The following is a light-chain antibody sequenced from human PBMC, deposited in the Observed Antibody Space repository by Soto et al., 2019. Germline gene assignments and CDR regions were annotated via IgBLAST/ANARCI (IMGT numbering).Light chain of an antibody. V-gene: IGLV2-14*03. J-gene: IGLJ1*01. Sequence: QCVLDQPASVPGSPGESITISCTGTSSDVGAYDFVSWYQQRPDKAPKLMIYEVSNRPSGVSYRFSGSKSVNTATLTISGLQAEDEADYYCSSYTTSSTRVFGTGTKVTVL. CDR3: SSYTTSSTRV. CDR1: SSDVGAYDF. CDR2: EVS.